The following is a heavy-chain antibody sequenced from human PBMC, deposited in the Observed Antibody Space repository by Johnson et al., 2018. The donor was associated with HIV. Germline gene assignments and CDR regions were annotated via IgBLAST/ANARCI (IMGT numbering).Heavy chain of an antibody. CDR2: INSDGSST. V-gene: IGHV3-74*01. CDR3: ARFQLLADDVFNI. D-gene: IGHD3-10*01. Sequence: EKLVESGGDLVQPGGSLRLSCVGSGFTFSTNWMHWVRQAPGKGLVWVSRINSDGSSTSYADSVKGRFTISRDNAKNTLYLQMDSLGAEDTVVYYCARFQLLADDVFNIWGQGTMVTVSA. CDR1: GFTFSTNW. J-gene: IGHJ3*02.